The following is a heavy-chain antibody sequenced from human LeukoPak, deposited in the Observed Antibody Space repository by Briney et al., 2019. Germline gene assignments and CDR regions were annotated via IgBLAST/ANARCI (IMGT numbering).Heavy chain of an antibody. CDR1: GDSVSSNSAA. J-gene: IGHJ6*02. CDR3: ARDLVAVAGTRYYYYYGMDV. V-gene: IGHV6-1*01. Sequence: SQTLSLTCAISGDSVSSNSAAWNWIRQSPSRGLEWLGRTYYRSKLYNDYAVSVKSRITINPDTSKNQFSLQLNSVTPEDTAVYYCARDLVAVAGTRYYYYYGMDVWGQGTTVTVSS. CDR2: TYYRSKLYN. D-gene: IGHD6-19*01.